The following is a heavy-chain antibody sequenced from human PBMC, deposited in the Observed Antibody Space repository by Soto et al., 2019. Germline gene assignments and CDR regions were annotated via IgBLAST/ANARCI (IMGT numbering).Heavy chain of an antibody. D-gene: IGHD6-19*01. Sequence: QLQLQESGPGLVKPSETLSLTCTVSGGSISSSSYYWRCVRHPPGKGLEWIGSIYYSGSTYYNPSPTSRVTMSVDRSKNQFSMKLGSVTAADTAVYYCARTLWSSGWSRFDPWGQGNLVIVSS. V-gene: IGHV4-39*01. CDR3: ARTLWSSGWSRFDP. CDR2: IYYSGST. CDR1: GGSISSSSYY. J-gene: IGHJ5*02.